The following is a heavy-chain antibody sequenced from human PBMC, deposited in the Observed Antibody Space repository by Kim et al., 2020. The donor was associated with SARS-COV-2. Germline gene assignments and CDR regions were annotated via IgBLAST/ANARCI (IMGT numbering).Heavy chain of an antibody. CDR3: ARALPYYYDSSGPYYFDY. Sequence: SETLSLTCTVSGGSVSSGSYYWSWIRQPPGKGLEWIGYIYYSGSTNYNPSLKSRVTISVDTSKNQFSLKLSSVTAADTAVYYCARALPYYYDSSGPYYFDYWGQGTLVTVSS. CDR2: IYYSGST. CDR1: GGSVSSGSYY. J-gene: IGHJ4*02. V-gene: IGHV4-61*01. D-gene: IGHD3-22*01.